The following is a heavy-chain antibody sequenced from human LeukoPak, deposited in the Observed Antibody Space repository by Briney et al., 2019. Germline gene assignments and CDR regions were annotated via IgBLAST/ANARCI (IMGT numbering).Heavy chain of an antibody. CDR3: ATGASKVTTDFANY. CDR2: IDPSDSYT. J-gene: IGHJ4*02. CDR1: GYSFTKYW. D-gene: IGHD4-17*01. Sequence: GESLKISCKGSGYSFTKYWISWVRQMPGKGLEWIGRIDPSDSYTKYSPSFEGHVTISVDKSISTAFLQWNSLKASDSAMYYCATGASKVTTDFANYWGQGTQVAVSS. V-gene: IGHV5-10-1*01.